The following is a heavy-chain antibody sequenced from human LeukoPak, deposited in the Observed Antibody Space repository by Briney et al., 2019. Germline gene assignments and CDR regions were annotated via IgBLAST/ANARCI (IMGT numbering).Heavy chain of an antibody. CDR1: GFTFSDYG. J-gene: IGHJ3*02. CDR3: ASGTGGYYYDNAFDI. D-gene: IGHD3-22*01. Sequence: PGGSLRLSCAASGFTFSDYGMSWVRQAPGKGLEWVSSISTTSSYIYYADSMKGRFTISRDNAKNSLSLQMNNLRAEDTAVYYCASGTGGYYYDNAFDIWGQGTMVTVSS. V-gene: IGHV3-21*01. CDR2: ISTTSSYI.